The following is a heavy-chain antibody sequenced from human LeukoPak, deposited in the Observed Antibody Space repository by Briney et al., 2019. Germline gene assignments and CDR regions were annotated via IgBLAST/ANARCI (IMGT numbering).Heavy chain of an antibody. Sequence: ASVKVSCKASGYTFTSYGISWVRQAPGQGLEWMGWISAYNGKTNYAQKLQGRVTMTTDTSTSTAYMELRSLRSDDTAVYYCARDSSPHFWSGYHPYGMDVWGQGTTVTVSS. D-gene: IGHD3-3*02. CDR3: ARDSSPHFWSGYHPYGMDV. V-gene: IGHV1-18*01. J-gene: IGHJ6*02. CDR1: GYTFTSYG. CDR2: ISAYNGKT.